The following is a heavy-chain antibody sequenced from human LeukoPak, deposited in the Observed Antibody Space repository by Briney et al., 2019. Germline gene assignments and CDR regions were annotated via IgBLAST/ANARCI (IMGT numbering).Heavy chain of an antibody. CDR1: GGSISSSSYY. CDR3: ARPRGDY. J-gene: IGHJ4*02. V-gene: IGHV4-39*01. Sequence: PSETLSLTCTVSGGSISSSSYYWGWIRQPPGKGLEWIGSIYYSGSTYYNPSLKSRVTISVDTSKNQFSLKLSSVTAADTAVYYCARPRGDYWGQGTLVTVSS. CDR2: IYYSGST.